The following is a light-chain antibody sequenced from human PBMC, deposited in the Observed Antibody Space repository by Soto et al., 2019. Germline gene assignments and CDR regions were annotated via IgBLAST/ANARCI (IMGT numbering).Light chain of an antibody. V-gene: IGKV3-20*01. CDR2: GAS. J-gene: IGKJ1*01. CDR3: HQYSSPPRT. Sequence: EIVLTQSPGSLSLSPGERATLSCRASQSVSSYLAWYQQKPGQAPSLLIYGASTRTTGFPDRFSGSGSGTDFSLTISRMEPEDSSVYYCHQYSSPPRTFGQGTKVEIK. CDR1: QSVSSY.